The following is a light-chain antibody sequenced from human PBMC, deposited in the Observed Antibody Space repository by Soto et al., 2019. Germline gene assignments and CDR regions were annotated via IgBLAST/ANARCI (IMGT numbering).Light chain of an antibody. CDR1: SSDVGNYDY. CDR3: ILFTTRATYV. Sequence: QSVLTQPASVSGSPGESITISCTGTSSDVGNYDYVSWYQQHPGKAPKLMIYDVSNRPSGVSNRFSGSKSGNTASLTISGLQAEDEADYYCILFTTRATYVFGTGTKVTVL. CDR2: DVS. J-gene: IGLJ1*01. V-gene: IGLV2-14*01.